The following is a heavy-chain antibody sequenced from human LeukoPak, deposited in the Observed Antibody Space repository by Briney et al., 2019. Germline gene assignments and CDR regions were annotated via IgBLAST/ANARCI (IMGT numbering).Heavy chain of an antibody. CDR2: IIGSVAST. D-gene: IGHD5-12*01. Sequence: PGGSLRLSCAASGFPFASYAMSWVRQTPGKGLEWVSHIIGSVASTYYADSVKGRFTISRDNTKNTLYLQMNSLRADDTAVYFCAKGGYDYVEVGYFDYWGQETVVTVSS. CDR3: AKGGYDYVEVGYFDY. J-gene: IGHJ4*02. CDR1: GFPFASYA. V-gene: IGHV3-23*01.